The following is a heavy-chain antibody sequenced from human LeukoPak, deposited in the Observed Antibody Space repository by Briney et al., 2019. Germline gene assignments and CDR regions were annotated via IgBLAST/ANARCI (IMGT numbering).Heavy chain of an antibody. CDR2: IYPGDSDT. D-gene: IGHD6-19*01. J-gene: IGHJ4*02. CDR3: ARPWRSGWFYGRIDY. Sequence: KPGESLTISCKGSGYSFTSYWIGWVRQMPGKGLEWMGIIYPGDSDTIYSPSFQGQVTISADKSISTAYLQWSSLKASDTAMYYCARPWRSGWFYGRIDYWGQGTLVTVSS. V-gene: IGHV5-51*03. CDR1: GYSFTSYW.